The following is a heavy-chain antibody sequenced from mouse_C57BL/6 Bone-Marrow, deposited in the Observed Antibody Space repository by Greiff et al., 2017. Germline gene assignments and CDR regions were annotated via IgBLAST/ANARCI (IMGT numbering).Heavy chain of an antibody. CDR2: INPNYGTT. CDR3: ARPITTVVAPYFDV. CDR1: GYSFTDYN. Sequence: VQLKESGPELVKPGASVKISCKASGYSFTDYNMNWVKQSNGKSLEWIGVINPNYGTTSYNQKFKGKATLTVDHSSSTAYMQLNSLASEDSSVYYWARPITTVVAPYFDVWGTGTTVTVSS. V-gene: IGHV1-39*01. D-gene: IGHD1-1*01. J-gene: IGHJ1*03.